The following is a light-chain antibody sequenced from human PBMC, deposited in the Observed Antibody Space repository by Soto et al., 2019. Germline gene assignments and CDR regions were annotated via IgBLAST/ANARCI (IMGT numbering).Light chain of an antibody. V-gene: IGKV3-15*01. CDR1: QNVSSQ. CDR3: QQYNYWPVYS. CDR2: SAS. J-gene: IGKJ2*03. Sequence: EIVMTQSPATLSVSPGERVTLSCRASQNVSSQLAWYQHKPGQGPRLLIYSASTRATGIPARFSGSGSGTEFTLTISSLQSEDFAVYCCQQYNYWPVYSFGQGTKLEIK.